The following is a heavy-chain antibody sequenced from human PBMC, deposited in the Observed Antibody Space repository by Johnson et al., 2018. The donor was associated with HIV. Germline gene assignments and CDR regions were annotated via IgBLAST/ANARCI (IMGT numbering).Heavy chain of an antibody. J-gene: IGHJ3*02. CDR2: ISGSGGYT. D-gene: IGHD3-22*01. CDR1: GFTFSSYA. CDR3: AKSNPMIVVVDAFDI. V-gene: IGHV3-23*01. Sequence: VLLLESGGGLVQPGGSLRLSCAASGFTFSSYAMSWVRQAPGKGLEWVSAISGSGGYTYYADSVKGRFTISRDSSKNTLYLQMNSLRAEDTAVYYCAKSNPMIVVVDAFDIWGQGTMVTVSS.